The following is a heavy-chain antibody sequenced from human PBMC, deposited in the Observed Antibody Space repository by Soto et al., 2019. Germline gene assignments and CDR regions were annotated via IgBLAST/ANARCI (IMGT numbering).Heavy chain of an antibody. CDR2: IYYSGST. CDR1: GGSISSGGYY. CDR3: ARSEMATTGPYFDY. Sequence: SETLSLTCTVSGGSISSGGYYWSWIRQHPGKGLEWIGYIYYSGSTYYNPSLKSRVTISVDTSKNQFSLKLSSVTAADTAVYYCARSEMATTGPYFDYWGQETLVTVSS. J-gene: IGHJ4*02. V-gene: IGHV4-31*03. D-gene: IGHD5-12*01.